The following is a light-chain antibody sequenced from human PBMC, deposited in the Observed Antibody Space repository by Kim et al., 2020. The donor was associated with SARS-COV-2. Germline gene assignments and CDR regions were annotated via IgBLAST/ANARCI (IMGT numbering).Light chain of an antibody. J-gene: IGLJ2*01. V-gene: IGLV3-1*01. CDR3: QAWDSSTYVV. Sequence: SYELTQPPSVSVSTGQTASITCSGDKLGDKYACXYQQKPGQSPVLVIYQDSKRPSGIPERFSGSNSGNTATLTISGTQAMDEADYYCQAWDSSTYVVFGG. CDR1: KLGDKY. CDR2: QDS.